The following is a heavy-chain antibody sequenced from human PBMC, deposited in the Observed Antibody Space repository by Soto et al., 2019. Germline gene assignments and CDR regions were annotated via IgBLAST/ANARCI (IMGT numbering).Heavy chain of an antibody. J-gene: IGHJ6*02. CDR3: ARAYPILCSGGSCYADYGMDV. CDR2: IWYDGSNK. Sequence: QVQLVESGGGVVQPGRSLRLSCAASGFTFSSYGMHWVRQALGKGLEWVAVIWYDGSNKYYADSVKGRFTISRDNSKNTLYLQMNSLRAEDTAVYYCARAYPILCSGGSCYADYGMDVWGQGTTVTVSS. V-gene: IGHV3-33*01. D-gene: IGHD2-15*01. CDR1: GFTFSSYG.